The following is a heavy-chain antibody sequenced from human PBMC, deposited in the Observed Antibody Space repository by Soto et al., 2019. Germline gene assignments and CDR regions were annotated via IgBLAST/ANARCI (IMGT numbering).Heavy chain of an antibody. J-gene: IGHJ6*02. CDR3: ARDRVLRFLEWPPKLYYYYGMDV. CDR1: GFTVSSNY. Sequence: PGGSLRLSCAASGFTVSSNYMSWVRQAPGKGLEWVSVIYSGGSTYYADSVKGRFTISRDNSKNTLYLQMNSLRAEDTAVYYCARDRVLRFLEWPPKLYYYYGMDVWGQGTTVTV. V-gene: IGHV3-53*01. D-gene: IGHD3-3*01. CDR2: IYSGGST.